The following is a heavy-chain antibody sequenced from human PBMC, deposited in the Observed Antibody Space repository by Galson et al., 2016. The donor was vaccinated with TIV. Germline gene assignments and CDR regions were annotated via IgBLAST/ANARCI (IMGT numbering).Heavy chain of an antibody. V-gene: IGHV3-7*01. CDR2: IKQAGSEK. Sequence: SLRLSCAASGFTFSNHWMAWVRPAPGKGLEWVANIKQAGSEKYYVDSVKGRFTISRDNAENLLYLLMNNLRAEDAAVYNCARYAAPPTFFDSWGQGTLVTVSS. J-gene: IGHJ4*02. CDR1: GFTFSNHW. CDR3: ARYAAPPTFFDS. D-gene: IGHD2-8*01.